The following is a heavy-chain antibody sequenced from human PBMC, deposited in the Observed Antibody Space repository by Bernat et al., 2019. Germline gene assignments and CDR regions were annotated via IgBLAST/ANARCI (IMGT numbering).Heavy chain of an antibody. D-gene: IGHD2-15*01. V-gene: IGHV3-7*03. Sequence: EVQLVESGGGLVQPGGSLRLSCAASGFTFSSYWMSWVRQAPGKGLEWVANIKQDGSEKYYVDSVKGRFTISRDNAKNSLYLQMNSLRAEDTAVYYCARDGGYCSGGSCYYAFVLWGQGTTLTVSS. CDR3: ARDGGYCSGGSCYYAFVL. CDR1: GFTFSSYW. CDR2: IKQDGSEK. J-gene: IGHJ3*01.